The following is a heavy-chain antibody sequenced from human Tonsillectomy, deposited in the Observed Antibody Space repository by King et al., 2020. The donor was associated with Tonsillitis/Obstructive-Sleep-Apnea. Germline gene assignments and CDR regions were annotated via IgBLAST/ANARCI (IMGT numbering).Heavy chain of an antibody. CDR3: VRRYSSSSPYVDY. V-gene: IGHV5-51*01. CDR2: IYPDDSDT. Sequence: QLVQSGAEVKKPGESLEISCKGSGYSFTNYWIGWVRQMPGKGLEWMGIIYPDDSDTRYSPSFQGQVTISADKSISTAYLQWSSLKASDTAVYYCVRRYSSSSPYVDYWGQGTLVTVSS. D-gene: IGHD6-6*01. CDR1: GYSFTNYW. J-gene: IGHJ4*02.